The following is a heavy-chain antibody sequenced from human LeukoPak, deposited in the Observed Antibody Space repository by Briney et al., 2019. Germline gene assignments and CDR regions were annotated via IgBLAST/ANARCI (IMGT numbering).Heavy chain of an antibody. CDR1: GFTFSRYW. Sequence: GGSLRLSCAASGFTFSRYWMHWVRQAPGKGLVWVSHINSDGSSTSYADSVKGRFTISRDNAKNTLYLQMDSLRAEDTAVYYCARDSETTPIHVLGYWGQGTLVTVSS. CDR2: INSDGSST. D-gene: IGHD2-15*01. J-gene: IGHJ4*02. V-gene: IGHV3-74*01. CDR3: ARDSETTPIHVLGY.